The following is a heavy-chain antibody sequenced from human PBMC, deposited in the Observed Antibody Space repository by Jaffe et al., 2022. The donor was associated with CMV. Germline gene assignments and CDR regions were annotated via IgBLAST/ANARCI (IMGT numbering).Heavy chain of an antibody. CDR2: FDPEDGET. D-gene: IGHD3-9*01. CDR1: GYTLTELS. J-gene: IGHJ5*02. V-gene: IGHV1-24*01. Sequence: QVQLVQSGAEVKKPGASVKVSCKVSGYTLTELSMHWVRQAPGKGLEWMGGFDPEDGETIYAQKFQGRVTMTEDTSTDTAYMELSSLRSEDTAVYYCATHGSSYDILTGWRNWFDPWGQGTLVTVSS. CDR3: ATHGSSYDILTGWRNWFDP.